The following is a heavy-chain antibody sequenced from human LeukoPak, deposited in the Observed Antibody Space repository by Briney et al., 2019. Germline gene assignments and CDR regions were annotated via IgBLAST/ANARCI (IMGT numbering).Heavy chain of an antibody. D-gene: IGHD3-22*01. J-gene: IGHJ4*02. CDR3: ASYDSSAYYLEY. Sequence: PSETLSLTCTVSGGSISSYYWSWIRQPPEKRLEWIGYIYYSGSTNYNPSLKSRVTISIDTSKNQFSLTLTSVTAADTAVYYCASYDSSAYYLEYWGQGTLVTVSS. CDR2: IYYSGST. V-gene: IGHV4-59*01. CDR1: GGSISSYY.